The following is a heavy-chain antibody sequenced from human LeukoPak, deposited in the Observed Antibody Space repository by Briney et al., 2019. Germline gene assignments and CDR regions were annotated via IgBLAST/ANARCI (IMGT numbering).Heavy chain of an antibody. V-gene: IGHV1-2*02. J-gene: IGHJ4*02. Sequence: ASVKVSCKASGYTFTGYYMHWVRQAPGQGLEWMGWINSNSGGTNYAQKFQGRVTMTRDTSISTAYMELSRLRSDDTAVYYCARDSVYYDSSFQIDYWGQGTLVTVSS. CDR3: ARDSVYYDSSFQIDY. CDR2: INSNSGGT. D-gene: IGHD3-22*01. CDR1: GYTFTGYY.